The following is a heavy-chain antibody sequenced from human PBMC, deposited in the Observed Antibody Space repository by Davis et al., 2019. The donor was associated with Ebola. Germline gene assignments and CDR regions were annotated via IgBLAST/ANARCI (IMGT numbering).Heavy chain of an antibody. J-gene: IGHJ3*01. Sequence: GESLKISCAASGFTFSSYAMHWVRQAPGKGLEWVALISYDGNNQFYAEYVKGRFTISRDNSKNTLYLQMNGLRVEDTAIYYCTKDTSNIWFDVWGQGTMVTVSS. V-gene: IGHV3-30*04. D-gene: IGHD1-26*01. CDR3: TKDTSNIWFDV. CDR1: GFTFSSYA. CDR2: ISYDGNNQ.